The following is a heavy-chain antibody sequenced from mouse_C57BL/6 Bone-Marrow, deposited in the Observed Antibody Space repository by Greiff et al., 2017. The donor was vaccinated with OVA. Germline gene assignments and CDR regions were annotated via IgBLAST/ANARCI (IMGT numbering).Heavy chain of an antibody. Sequence: DVQLVESGGGLVQPGGSLKLSCAASGFTFSDYGMAWVRQAPRKGPEWVAFISNLAYSIYYADTVTGRFTISRENAKNTLYLEMSSLRSEDTAMYYCASYSEDYYAMDYWGQGTSVTVSS. CDR1: GFTFSDYG. CDR3: ASYSEDYYAMDY. CDR2: ISNLAYSI. D-gene: IGHD2-12*01. J-gene: IGHJ4*01. V-gene: IGHV5-15*01.